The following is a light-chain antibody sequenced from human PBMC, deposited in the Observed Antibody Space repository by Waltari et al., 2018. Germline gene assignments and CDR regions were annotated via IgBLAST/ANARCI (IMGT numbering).Light chain of an antibody. CDR2: DAS. CDR1: QSVGRS. V-gene: IGKV3-20*01. CDR3: QKYERLPAT. Sequence: EIVLTQSPGTLSLSPGERATLSCRASQSVGRSLAWYQQKPCQAPRLLMYDASSRATGIPDRFSGSGSGTDFSLTISRLEPEDVAVYYCQKYERLPATFGQGTKVEIK. J-gene: IGKJ1*01.